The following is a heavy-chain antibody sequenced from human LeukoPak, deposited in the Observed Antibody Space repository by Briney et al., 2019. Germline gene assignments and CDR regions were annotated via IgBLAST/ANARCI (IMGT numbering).Heavy chain of an antibody. J-gene: IGHJ4*02. CDR2: IYYSGST. V-gene: IGHV4-59*01. CDR1: GGSISTYY. Sequence: PSETLSLTCTVSGGSISTYYWNWIRQPPGKGLEWIGYIYYSGSTNYNPSLKSRVTISVDTSKNQFSLNLTSVTAADTAVYYCARGGIRQTFDNWGREPWSPSPQ. CDR3: ARGGIRQTFDN. D-gene: IGHD3-3*02.